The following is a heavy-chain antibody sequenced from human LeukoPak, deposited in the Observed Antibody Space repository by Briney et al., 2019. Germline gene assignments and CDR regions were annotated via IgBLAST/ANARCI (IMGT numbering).Heavy chain of an antibody. J-gene: IGHJ4*02. CDR3: ARGVGYCSGGSCYLGGENFDY. V-gene: IGHV3-33*01. CDR2: IWYDGSNK. Sequence: PGGSLRLSCAASGFTYSSYGKHWVRQAPGRGLEWVAVIWYDGSNKYYADSVKGRFTISRDNSKNTLCLQMNSLRAEDTAVYYCARGVGYCSGGSCYLGGENFDYWGQGTLVTVSS. CDR1: GFTYSSYG. D-gene: IGHD2-15*01.